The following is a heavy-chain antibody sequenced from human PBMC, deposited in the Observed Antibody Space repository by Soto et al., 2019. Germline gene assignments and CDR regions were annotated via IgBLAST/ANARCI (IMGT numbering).Heavy chain of an antibody. J-gene: IGHJ3*02. CDR3: ARAPGGVDDAFDI. V-gene: IGHV4-30-4*01. D-gene: IGHD2-15*01. Sequence: QVQLQESGPGLVKPSQTLSLGCTVSGGSISSGDYYWSWIRQPPGKGLEWIGYIYYSGSTSYSPSLKSRVTISLDTSKNQFSLKLSSVTAADTAVYYCARAPGGVDDAFDIWGQGTMVTVSS. CDR2: IYYSGST. CDR1: GGSISSGDYY.